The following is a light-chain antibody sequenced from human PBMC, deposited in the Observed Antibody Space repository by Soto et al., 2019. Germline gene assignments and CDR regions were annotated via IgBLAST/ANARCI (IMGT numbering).Light chain of an antibody. J-gene: IGLJ2*01. Sequence: QSALTQPPSASGSPGQSVTISCTGTSSDVGGYNYVSWYQQHPGKAPKLMIYEVSKRPSGVPDRFSGSKSGNTASLTVSGLQAEDEADYYCSSYAGRNNFVFGGGTKLTVL. V-gene: IGLV2-8*01. CDR3: SSYAGRNNFV. CDR2: EVS. CDR1: SSDVGGYNY.